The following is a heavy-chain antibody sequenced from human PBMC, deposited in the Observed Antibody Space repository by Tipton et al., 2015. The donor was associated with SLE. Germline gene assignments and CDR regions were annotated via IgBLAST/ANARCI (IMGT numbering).Heavy chain of an antibody. V-gene: IGHV4-34*01. CDR3: ARDLLGYYYGSGSYSRYFDL. CDR2: IDHSGST. J-gene: IGHJ2*01. CDR1: GGSFSGYC. Sequence: GLVKPSETLSLICAVYGGSFSGYCWSWIRQPPGKGLEWIGEIDHSGSTYYSPSLKSRVTISVDTSKNQFSLKLSSVTAADTAVYYCARDLLGYYYGSGSYSRYFDLWGRGTLVTVSS. D-gene: IGHD3-10*01.